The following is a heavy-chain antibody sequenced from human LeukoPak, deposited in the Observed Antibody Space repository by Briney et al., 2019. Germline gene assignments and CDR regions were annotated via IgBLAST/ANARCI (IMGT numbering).Heavy chain of an antibody. V-gene: IGHV1-69*05. J-gene: IGHJ6*03. D-gene: IGHD4-23*01. Sequence: SVKVSCKASGGTFSSYAISWVRQAPGQGLEWMGGIIPIFGTANYAQKFQGRVTITTDESTSTAYMELSSLRSEDTAVYYCARSPYYGGYYYYYMDVWGKGTTVTVS. CDR2: IIPIFGTA. CDR3: ARSPYYGGYYYYYMDV. CDR1: GGTFSSYA.